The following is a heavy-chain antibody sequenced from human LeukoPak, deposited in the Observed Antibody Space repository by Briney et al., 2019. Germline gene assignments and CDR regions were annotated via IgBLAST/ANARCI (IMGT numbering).Heavy chain of an antibody. Sequence: GGSLRLSCAGSGFIFDKSAMAWVRQAPGKGLEWVSYISSSGSTIYYADSVKGRFTISRDNAKNSLYLQMNSLRAEDTAVYYCARGRTNLDYWGQGTLVTVSS. V-gene: IGHV3-11*01. CDR1: GFIFDKSA. CDR3: ARGRTNLDY. CDR2: ISSSGSTI. J-gene: IGHJ4*02.